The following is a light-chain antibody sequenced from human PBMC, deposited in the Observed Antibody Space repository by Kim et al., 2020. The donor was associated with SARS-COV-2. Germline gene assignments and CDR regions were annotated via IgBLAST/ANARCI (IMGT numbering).Light chain of an antibody. V-gene: IGKV1-33*01. CDR2: DAS. CDR1: QDISNY. CDR3: QQYDNLIT. J-gene: IGKJ5*01. Sequence: SASVGDRVTFTCQASQDISNYLNWYQQKPGKAPKLLIYDASNLETGVPSRFSGSGSGTDFTFTISSLQPEDIATYYCQQYDNLITFGQGTRLEIK.